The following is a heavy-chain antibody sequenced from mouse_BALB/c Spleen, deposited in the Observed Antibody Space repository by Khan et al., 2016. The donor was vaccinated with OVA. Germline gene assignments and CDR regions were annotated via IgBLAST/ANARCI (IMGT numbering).Heavy chain of an antibody. Sequence: EVQLQESGPGLVKPSQSLSLTCTVTGYSITSNYAWNWIRQFPGNKLEWMGYISYSVSTNYNPSLKSRISITRDTSKHHFFLPLNSVTTEDTATYDCARGNYYGYAMDYRGQGTSVTVSS. V-gene: IGHV3-2*02. D-gene: IGHD1-1*01. J-gene: IGHJ4*01. CDR1: GYSITSNYA. CDR3: ARGNYYGYAMDY. CDR2: ISYSVST.